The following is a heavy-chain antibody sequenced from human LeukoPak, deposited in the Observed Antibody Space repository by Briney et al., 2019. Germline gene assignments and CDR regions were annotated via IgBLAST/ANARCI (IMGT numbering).Heavy chain of an antibody. CDR1: GGSISSYY. Sequence: SETLSLTCTVSGGSISSYYWSWIRQPPGKGLEWIGYIYYSGSTNYNPSLKSRVTISVDTSKNQFSLKLSSVTAADTAVYYCASSPDSSSWYYIDYWGQGTLVTVSS. D-gene: IGHD6-13*01. CDR2: IYYSGST. J-gene: IGHJ4*02. V-gene: IGHV4-59*01. CDR3: ASSPDSSSWYYIDY.